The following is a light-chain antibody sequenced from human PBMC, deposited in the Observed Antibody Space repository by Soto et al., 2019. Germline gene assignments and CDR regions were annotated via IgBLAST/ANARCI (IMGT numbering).Light chain of an antibody. CDR1: SSDVGGFRF. CDR3: CSYAGSYV. CDR2: DGG. Sequence: QSVLTHPRSVSGSSGKSVTISCTGTSSDVGGFRFFYLYQQNPGKAPRLLIYDGGQRPSGVPDRLSGSTSGNAASLTISGLQAEDEADYYCCSYAGSYVFGTGTKVTV. J-gene: IGLJ1*01. V-gene: IGLV2-11*01.